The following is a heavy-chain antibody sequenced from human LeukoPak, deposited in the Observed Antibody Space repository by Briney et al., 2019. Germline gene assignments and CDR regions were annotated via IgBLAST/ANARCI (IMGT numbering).Heavy chain of an antibody. Sequence: GGSLRLSCAASGFTFSDYYMSWIRQAPGKGLEWVSYISSSGSTIYYADSVKGRFTISRDNAKNSLYLQMNSLRAEDTAVYYCARAPDPRGSYYDFWSGRYYYMDVWGKGTTVTVSS. CDR3: ARAPDPRGSYYDFWSGRYYYMDV. J-gene: IGHJ6*03. V-gene: IGHV3-11*04. CDR2: ISSSGSTI. CDR1: GFTFSDYY. D-gene: IGHD3-3*01.